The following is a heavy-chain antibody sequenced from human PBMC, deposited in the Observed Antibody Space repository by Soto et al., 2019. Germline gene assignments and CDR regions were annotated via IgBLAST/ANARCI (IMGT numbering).Heavy chain of an antibody. CDR3: ARGGAYDTSGYSS. V-gene: IGHV1-8*01. J-gene: IGHJ4*02. CDR1: GHTFSNYD. CDR2: MNPNSGNT. D-gene: IGHD3-22*01. Sequence: ASVKVSCKASGHTFSNYDFNWVRQATGQGLEWMGWMNPNSGNTGCAQKFQGRVTMTRDTSISTAYMELSSLRSEDTAVYYCARGGAYDTSGYSSWGQGTLVTVS.